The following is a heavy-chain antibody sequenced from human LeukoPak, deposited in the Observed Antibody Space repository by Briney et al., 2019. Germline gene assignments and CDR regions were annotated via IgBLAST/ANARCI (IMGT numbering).Heavy chain of an antibody. CDR1: GYSISSGYY. V-gene: IGHV4-38-2*01. Sequence: SSETLSLTCAVSGYSISSGYYWGWIRQPPGKGLEWIGSIYHSGSTYYNPSLKSRVTISVDTSKNQFSLKLSSVTAADTAVYYCARRIFGEVANYFDYWGQGTLVTVSS. CDR2: IYHSGST. CDR3: ARRIFGEVANYFDY. J-gene: IGHJ4*02. D-gene: IGHD3-3*01.